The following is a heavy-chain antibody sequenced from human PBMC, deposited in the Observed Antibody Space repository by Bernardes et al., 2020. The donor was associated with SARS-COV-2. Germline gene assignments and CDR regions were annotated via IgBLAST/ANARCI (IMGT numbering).Heavy chain of an antibody. CDR2: ISSSSSTI. D-gene: IGHD3-3*01. CDR3: ARVIPTDPPITIFGVVSVDYYYYGMDV. Sequence: GGSLRLSCAASGFTFSSYSMNWVRQAPGKGLEWVSYISSSSSTIYYADSVKGRFTISRDNAKNSLYLQMNSLRAEDTAVYYCARVIPTDPPITIFGVVSVDYYYYGMDVWGQGTTVTVSS. V-gene: IGHV3-48*01. J-gene: IGHJ6*02. CDR1: GFTFSSYS.